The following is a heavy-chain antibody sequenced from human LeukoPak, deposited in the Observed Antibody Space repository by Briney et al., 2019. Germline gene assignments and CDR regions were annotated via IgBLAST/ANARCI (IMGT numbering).Heavy chain of an antibody. V-gene: IGHV1-69*06. CDR2: IIRMSGTT. CDR3: TRDEYKGSATFNY. Sequence: SSVNDSCLACGCIFRSAAMSWLRQAPGRGRAWVGHIIRMSGTTTYAQKCQGRVTISAAKSTTTVYMELSSVTSADTYIYYCTRDEYKGSATFNYWGQGTQVIVSS. D-gene: IGHD1-1*01. CDR1: GCIFRSAA. J-gene: IGHJ4*02.